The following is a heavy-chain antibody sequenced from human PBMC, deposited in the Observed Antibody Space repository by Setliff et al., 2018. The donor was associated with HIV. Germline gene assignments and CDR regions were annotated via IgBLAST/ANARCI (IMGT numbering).Heavy chain of an antibody. CDR3: AKTIAAAATLPFDF. Sequence: ASVKVSCKASGYTFTSYAMHWVRQAPGQRLEWMGWINAGNGNTKYSQKFQGRVTITRDTSASTAYMELSSLRSEDTAVYYCAKTIAAAATLPFDFWGQERWSPSPQ. CDR2: INAGNGNT. J-gene: IGHJ4*01. D-gene: IGHD6-13*01. V-gene: IGHV1-3*01. CDR1: GYTFTSYA.